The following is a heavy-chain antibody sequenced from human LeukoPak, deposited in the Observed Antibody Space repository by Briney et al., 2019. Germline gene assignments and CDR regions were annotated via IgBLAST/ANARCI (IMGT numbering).Heavy chain of an antibody. CDR2: IYYTGNT. J-gene: IGHJ6*03. Sequence: SETLSLTCTVSDASISSSFWTWIRQSPGKGLEWLGYIYYTGNTNLNPSLKSRLTISLDTSKNQFSLRLSSVTAADTAVYYCARTTEGGYSYGYFYYYYMDVWGKGTTVTISS. CDR1: DASISSSF. V-gene: IGHV4-59*01. D-gene: IGHD5-18*01. CDR3: ARTTEGGYSYGYFYYYYMDV.